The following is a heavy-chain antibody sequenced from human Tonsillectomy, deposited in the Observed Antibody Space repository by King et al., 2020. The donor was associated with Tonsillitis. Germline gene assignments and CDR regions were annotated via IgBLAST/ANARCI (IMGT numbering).Heavy chain of an antibody. CDR1: GYTFTSYD. Sequence: VQLVESGVEVKKPGASVKVSCKASGYTFTSYDISWVRQAPGQGLEWMGWISGNNGNTKCAQKLQGRVTMTTDTSTSTAYMELRSLRFDDTAVYYCARGPPPPGELHYYYYGMDVWGQGTTVTVSS. CDR2: ISGNNGNT. D-gene: IGHD1-26*01. V-gene: IGHV1-18*04. CDR3: ARGPPPPGELHYYYYGMDV. J-gene: IGHJ6*02.